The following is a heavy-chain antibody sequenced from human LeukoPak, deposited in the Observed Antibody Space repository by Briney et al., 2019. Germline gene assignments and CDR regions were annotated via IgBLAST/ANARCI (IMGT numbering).Heavy chain of an antibody. CDR2: IYPGDSDT. CDR1: GCSFTSSW. J-gene: IGHJ5*02. Sequence: GESLKISCNGSGCSFTSSWFGVVRQMPGKGLEWMGIIYPGDSDTRYSPSFQGQVTISADKSISTAYLQWSSLKASDTAMYYCARLITCSSTSCYALGNWFDPWGQGTLVTVSS. V-gene: IGHV5-51*01. D-gene: IGHD2-2*01. CDR3: ARLITCSSTSCYALGNWFDP.